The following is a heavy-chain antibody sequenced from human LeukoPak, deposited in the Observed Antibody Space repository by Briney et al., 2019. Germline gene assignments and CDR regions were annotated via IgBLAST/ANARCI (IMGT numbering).Heavy chain of an antibody. D-gene: IGHD3-10*01. CDR2: IYYSGST. J-gene: IGHJ4*02. CDR3: ARGRVRGVIIRGLVDY. CDR1: GGSISSYY. V-gene: IGHV4-59*01. Sequence: KPSETLSLTCTVSGGSISSYYWSWIRQPPGKGLEWIGYIYYSGSTNYNPSLKSRVTISVDTSKNQFSLELSSVTAADTAVYYCARGRVRGVIIRGLVDYWGQGTLVTVSS.